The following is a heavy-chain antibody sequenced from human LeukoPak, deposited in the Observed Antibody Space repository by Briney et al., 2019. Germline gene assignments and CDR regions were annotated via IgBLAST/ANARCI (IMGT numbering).Heavy chain of an antibody. Sequence: ASVKVSCKASGGTFSSYAISWVRQAPGQGLEWMGGIIPIFGTANYAQKFQGRVTITTDESTSTAYMELSSLRSEDTAVYYCARILGYCSSTSCYRGWFDPWGQGTLVTVSS. D-gene: IGHD2-2*01. CDR3: ARILGYCSSTSCYRGWFDP. CDR1: GGTFSSYA. J-gene: IGHJ5*02. CDR2: IIPIFGTA. V-gene: IGHV1-69*05.